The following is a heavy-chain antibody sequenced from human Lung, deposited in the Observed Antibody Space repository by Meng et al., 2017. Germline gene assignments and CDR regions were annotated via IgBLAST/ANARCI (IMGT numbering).Heavy chain of an antibody. CDR2: INSDERST. CDR3: AREGIKGGIHWFDP. D-gene: IGHD2-15*01. V-gene: IGHV3-74*01. J-gene: IGHJ5*02. Sequence: EVQLVESGGGLVQPGGSLRLSCAASGFTFSSYWMHWVRQAPGKGLVWVSRINSDERSTSYADSVKGRFTISRDNAKNTLYLQMSSLRAEDTAVYYCAREGIKGGIHWFDPWGQGTLVTVSS. CDR1: GFTFSSYW.